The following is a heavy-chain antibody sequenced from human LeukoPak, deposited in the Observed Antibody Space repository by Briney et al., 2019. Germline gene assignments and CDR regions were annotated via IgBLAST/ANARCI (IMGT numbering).Heavy chain of an antibody. CDR3: ARAVCSSTSCYTGFDY. CDR2: ISSSSTI. D-gene: IGHD2-2*02. V-gene: IGHV3-48*04. J-gene: IGHJ4*02. CDR1: GFTFSSYS. Sequence: GGSLRLSCAASGFTFSSYSMNWVRQAPGKGLEWVSYISSSSTIYYADSVKGRFTISRDNAKNSLYLQMNSLRAKDTAVYYCARAVCSSTSCYTGFDYWGQGTLVTVSS.